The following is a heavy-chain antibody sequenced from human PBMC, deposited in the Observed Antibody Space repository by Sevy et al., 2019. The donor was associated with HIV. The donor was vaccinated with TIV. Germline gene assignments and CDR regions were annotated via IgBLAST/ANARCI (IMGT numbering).Heavy chain of an antibody. V-gene: IGHV3-30*18. J-gene: IGHJ3*02. CDR1: GFTFSSYG. CDR3: AKDYGGNSGGAFDI. Sequence: GSLRLSCAASGFTFSSYGMHWVRQAPGKGLEWVAVISYDGSNKYYADSVKGRFTISRDNSKNTLYLQMNSLRAEDTAVYYCAKDYGGNSGGAFDIWGQGTMVTVSS. D-gene: IGHD4-17*01. CDR2: ISYDGSNK.